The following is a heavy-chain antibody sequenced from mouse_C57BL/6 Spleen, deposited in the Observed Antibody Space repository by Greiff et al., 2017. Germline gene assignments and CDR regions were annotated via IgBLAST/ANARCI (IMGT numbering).Heavy chain of an antibody. V-gene: IGHV1-78*01. Sequence: QVQLQQSDAELVKPGASVKISCKASGYTFTDHTIHWMKQRPEQGLEWIGYIYPRDGSTKYNEKFKGKATLTADKSSSTAYMQLNSLTSEYSAVYFCALGGNYGAFDDWGQGTTLTVSS. D-gene: IGHD2-1*01. J-gene: IGHJ2*01. CDR3: ALGGNYGAFDD. CDR1: GYTFTDHT. CDR2: IYPRDGST.